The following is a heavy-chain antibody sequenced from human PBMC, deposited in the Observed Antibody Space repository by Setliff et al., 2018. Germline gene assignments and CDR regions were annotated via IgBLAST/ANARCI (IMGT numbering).Heavy chain of an antibody. CDR3: ARGGTFRYFDY. V-gene: IGHV4-59*01. D-gene: IGHD5-12*01. J-gene: IGHJ4*02. CDR2: VYYSGTA. Sequence: SETLSLTWTVPGGSITPYYWSWIRQPPGKGLEWIGYVYYSGTAYYNPSLKSRVTVIVDTSKNQFSLRLSSVTAADTAVYYCARGGTFRYFDYWGQGTPVTVSS. CDR1: GGSITPYY.